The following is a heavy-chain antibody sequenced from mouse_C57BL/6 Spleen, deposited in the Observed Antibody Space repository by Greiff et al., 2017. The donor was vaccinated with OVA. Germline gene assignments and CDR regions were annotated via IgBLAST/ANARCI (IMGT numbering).Heavy chain of an antibody. D-gene: IGHD1-1*01. Sequence: QVQLQQSGAELVRPGSSVKLSCKASGYTFTSYWMHWVKQRPIQGLEWIGNIDPSDSETHYNQKFKDKATLTVDKSSSTAYMQLSSLTSEDSAVYYCARSGYYGSSLYFDYWGQGTTLTVSS. CDR2: IDPSDSET. CDR3: ARSGYYGSSLYFDY. CDR1: GYTFTSYW. V-gene: IGHV1-52*01. J-gene: IGHJ2*01.